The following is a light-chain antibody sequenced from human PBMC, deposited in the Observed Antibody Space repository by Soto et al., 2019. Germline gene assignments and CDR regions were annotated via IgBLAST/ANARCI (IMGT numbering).Light chain of an antibody. J-gene: IGLJ1*01. V-gene: IGLV2-14*01. CDR3: SSYTSSSTPNV. CDR1: SSDVGGYNY. CDR2: EVS. Sequence: QSALTQPASVSGSPGQPITISCTGTSSDVGGYNYVSWYQQHPGKAPKLMIYEVSNRPSGVSNRFSGSKSGNTASLTISGLQAEDEADYYCSSYTSSSTPNVFGTGTKLTVL.